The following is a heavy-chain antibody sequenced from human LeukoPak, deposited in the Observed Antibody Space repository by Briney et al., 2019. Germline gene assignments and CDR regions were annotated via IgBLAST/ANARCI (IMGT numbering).Heavy chain of an antibody. V-gene: IGHV3-23*01. CDR1: GFAITDHH. CDR3: AKVLVLVSANRYYFDY. Sequence: GGSLRLSCAASGFAITDHHMDWVRQAPGKGLEWVSLISGSGNSTYYADSVKGRFTISRVNSKNTLYLQMNSLRAEDTAVYYCAKVLVLVSANRYYFDYWGQGTLVTVSS. J-gene: IGHJ4*02. D-gene: IGHD2-15*01. CDR2: ISGSGNST.